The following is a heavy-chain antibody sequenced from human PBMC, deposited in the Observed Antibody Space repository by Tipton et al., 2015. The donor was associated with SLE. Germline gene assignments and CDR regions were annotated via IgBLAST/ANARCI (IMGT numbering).Heavy chain of an antibody. V-gene: IGHV4-59*01. J-gene: IGHJ1*01. Sequence: TLSLTCTVSGGSISSYYWSWIRQPPGKGLEWIGYIYYSGSTNYNPSLKSRVTISVDTSKNQFSLKLSSVTAADTAVYYCTRVGEGYELQHWGQGTLVTVSS. CDR1: GGSISSYY. D-gene: IGHD1-1*01. CDR2: IYYSGST. CDR3: TRVGEGYELQH.